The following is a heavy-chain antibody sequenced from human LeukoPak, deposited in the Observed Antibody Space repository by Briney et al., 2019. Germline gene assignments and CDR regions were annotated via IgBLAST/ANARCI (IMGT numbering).Heavy chain of an antibody. V-gene: IGHV3-23*01. J-gene: IGHJ4*02. D-gene: IGHD2-2*01. CDR3: AKGDSTSCYSAIDS. CDR2: ISGSGGST. CDR1: GGSISSGGYY. Sequence: LSLTCTVSGGSISSGGYYWSWIRQHPGKGLEWVSAISGSGGSTYYVDSVKGRFTISRDNSKNTLLLQMNSLRAEDTAVYYCAKGDSTSCYSAIDSWGQGTLVTVSS.